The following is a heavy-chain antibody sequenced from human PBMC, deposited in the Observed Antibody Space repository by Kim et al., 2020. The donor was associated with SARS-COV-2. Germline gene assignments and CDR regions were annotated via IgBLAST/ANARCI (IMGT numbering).Heavy chain of an antibody. CDR1: GYTFSSYG. J-gene: IGHJ2*01. D-gene: IGHD2-2*01. V-gene: IGHV1-18*01. CDR2: ISPYNGNT. Sequence: ASVKVSCKASGYTFSSYGISWVRQAPGQGLEWIGWISPYNGNTGYGPKFQDRLTMTTDTSTSTAYMELTGLRSDDTAVYFCARDVKSTNYYFDLWGRGTLVTVSS. CDR3: ARDVKSTNYYFDL.